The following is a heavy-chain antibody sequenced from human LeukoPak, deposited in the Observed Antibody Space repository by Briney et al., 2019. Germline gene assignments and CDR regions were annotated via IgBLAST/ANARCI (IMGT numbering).Heavy chain of an antibody. CDR3: ARPTDHDAFDI. V-gene: IGHV5-51*01. CDR1: GNSFTSYW. Sequence: GESLKISCKGSGNSFTSYWIGWVRQIPGKGLEWMGIIYPGDSDTRYSPSFEGQVTISADKSISTAYLQWSSLKASDTAIYYCARPTDHDAFDIWGQGTMVTVSS. CDR2: IYPGDSDT. J-gene: IGHJ3*02. D-gene: IGHD2-21*02.